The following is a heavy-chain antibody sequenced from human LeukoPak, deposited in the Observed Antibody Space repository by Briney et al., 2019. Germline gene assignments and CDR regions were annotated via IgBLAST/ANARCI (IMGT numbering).Heavy chain of an antibody. D-gene: IGHD3-22*01. Sequence: GGSLRLSCAASGFTFSSYGMHWVRQAPGKGLEWVAVIWYDGSNKYYADSVKGRFTISRDNSKNTLYLQMNSLRAEDTAVYYCARDRLVSSDYYWDAFDIWGQGTMVTVSS. CDR1: GFTFSSYG. V-gene: IGHV3-33*01. CDR2: IWYDGSNK. CDR3: ARDRLVSSDYYWDAFDI. J-gene: IGHJ3*02.